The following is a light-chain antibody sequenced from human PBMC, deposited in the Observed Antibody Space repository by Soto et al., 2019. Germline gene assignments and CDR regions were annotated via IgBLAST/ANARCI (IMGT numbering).Light chain of an antibody. Sequence: EVVMTQSPATLSVSPGERVTLSCRASQSVYSNLAWYQQRSGQAPRLLIYPASSRASRIPVRFSGSGSGTEFTLTINSVQAEDFAVYYCQQYNSWPRTFGQGTKVDIK. CDR2: PAS. CDR1: QSVYSN. CDR3: QQYNSWPRT. V-gene: IGKV3D-15*01. J-gene: IGKJ1*01.